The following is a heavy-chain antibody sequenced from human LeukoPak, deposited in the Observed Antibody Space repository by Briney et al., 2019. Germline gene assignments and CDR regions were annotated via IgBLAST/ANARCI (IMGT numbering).Heavy chain of an antibody. CDR1: GGSFSGYY. CDR2: INHSGST. Sequence: SETLSLTCAVYGGSFSGYYWTWIRQPPGKGLEWIGEINHSGSTNYNPSLKSRVTISVDTSKNQFSLKLSSVTAADAAVYYCARGRKAAAVPKPFDYWGQGTLVTVSS. V-gene: IGHV4-34*01. CDR3: ARGRKAAAVPKPFDY. D-gene: IGHD6-13*01. J-gene: IGHJ4*02.